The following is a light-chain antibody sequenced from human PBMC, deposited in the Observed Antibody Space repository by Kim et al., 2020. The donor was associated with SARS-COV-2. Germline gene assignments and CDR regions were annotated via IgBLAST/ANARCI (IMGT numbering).Light chain of an antibody. J-gene: IGKJ1*01. CDR3: QQYNNWHQT. Sequence: EIVMTQSPATLSVSPGERATLSCRASQSVSSNLAWYQQKPGQAPRLLIYGASTRATGIPARFSGSGSGTEFTLTISSLQSEDFAVYYCQQYNNWHQTFGQVTKVDIK. CDR1: QSVSSN. CDR2: GAS. V-gene: IGKV3-15*01.